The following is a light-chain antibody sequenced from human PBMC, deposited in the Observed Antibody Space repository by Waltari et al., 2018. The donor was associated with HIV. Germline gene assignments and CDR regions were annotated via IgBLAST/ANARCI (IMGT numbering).Light chain of an antibody. CDR1: GSDIGSYNL. V-gene: IGLV2-23*02. CDR3: CSYGGRSTSVV. CDR2: EVS. Sequence: QSALTQPASMSGSPGQSITISCTGTGSDIGSYNLVSWYQHHPGEAPKLLMFEVSKRPSGVSNRFSGSKSGNTASLTISGLQTEDEADYYCCSYGGRSTSVVFGGGTKLTVL. J-gene: IGLJ2*01.